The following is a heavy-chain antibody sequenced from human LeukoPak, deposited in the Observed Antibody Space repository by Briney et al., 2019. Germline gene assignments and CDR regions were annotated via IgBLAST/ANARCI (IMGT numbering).Heavy chain of an antibody. Sequence: GGSLRLSCAASGFTFDDYAMHWVRQAPGKGLEWVSGISWNSGSIGYADSVKGRFTISRDNAKNSLYLQMNSLRAEDTAVYYCARGQTYTGSPDYWGQGTLVTVSS. CDR1: GFTFDDYA. J-gene: IGHJ4*02. D-gene: IGHD1-26*01. CDR2: ISWNSGSI. V-gene: IGHV3-9*01. CDR3: ARGQTYTGSPDY.